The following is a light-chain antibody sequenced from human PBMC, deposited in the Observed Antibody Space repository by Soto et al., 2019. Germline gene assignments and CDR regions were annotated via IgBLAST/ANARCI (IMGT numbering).Light chain of an antibody. CDR1: SSDVGYYNY. V-gene: IGLV2-14*01. CDR3: SSYAAGSIYV. J-gene: IGLJ1*01. CDR2: EVV. Sequence: QSVLTQPASVSGSPGQSITISCTGTSSDVGYYNYVSWFQQHPGKAPKLMTSEVVNRPSGVSIRFSGSKSGDTASLTITGLQAEDEADYYCSSYAAGSIYVFGTGTKVTVL.